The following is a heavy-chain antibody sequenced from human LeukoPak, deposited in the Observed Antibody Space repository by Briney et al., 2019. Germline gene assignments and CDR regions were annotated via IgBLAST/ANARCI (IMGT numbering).Heavy chain of an antibody. D-gene: IGHD5-12*01. Sequence: SQTLSLTCTVSGGSISSGDYYWSWIRQPPGKGLEWIGYIYYSGSTYYNPSLKSRVTISVDTSKNQFSLKLSSVTAADTAVYYCARDWGVATIGGGYYYGMDVWSQGTTVTVSS. V-gene: IGHV4-30-4*01. CDR2: IYYSGST. J-gene: IGHJ6*02. CDR1: GGSISSGDYY. CDR3: ARDWGVATIGGGYYYGMDV.